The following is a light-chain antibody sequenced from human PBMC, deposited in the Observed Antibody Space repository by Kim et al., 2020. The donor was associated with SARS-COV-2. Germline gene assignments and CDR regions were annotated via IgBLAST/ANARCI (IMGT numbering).Light chain of an antibody. V-gene: IGKV3D-20*01. CDR3: QHYDNSLT. CDR2: DAA. J-gene: IGKJ4*01. CDR1: QGVSSRH. Sequence: LAPGERAPLSCGASQGVSSRHLAWYQQKPGLVPRLLIYDAASRATGIPDRFSGSGSGTDFTLTISRLEPEEFAVYYCQHYDNSLTFGGGTKVDIK.